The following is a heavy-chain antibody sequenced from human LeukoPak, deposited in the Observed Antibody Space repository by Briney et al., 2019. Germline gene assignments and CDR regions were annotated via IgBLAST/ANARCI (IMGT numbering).Heavy chain of an antibody. Sequence: SETLSLTCTVSGYSISSGYYWGWIRQPPGKGLEWIGSIYHSGSTYYNTYLKSRVTISVDTSKNQFSLKLSSVTAADTAVYYCARGWFGEPLDYWGQGTLVTVSS. J-gene: IGHJ4*02. CDR3: ARGWFGEPLDY. CDR2: IYHSGST. CDR1: GYSISSGYY. D-gene: IGHD3-10*01. V-gene: IGHV4-38-2*02.